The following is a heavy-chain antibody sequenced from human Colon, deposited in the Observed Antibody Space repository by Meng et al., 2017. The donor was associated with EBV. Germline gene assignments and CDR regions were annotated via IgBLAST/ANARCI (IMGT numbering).Heavy chain of an antibody. CDR1: GGAINSGDYY. Sequence: QVRLQVSGPGLVKPSQTLSLPCTVSGGAINSGDYYWSWIRQPPGKGLEWIGYIYYTGSTYYNPSLKSRVTISMDTSKNQFSLRLSSVTAADTAVYYCARNYYFDYWGQGTLVTVSS. CDR3: ARNYYFDY. V-gene: IGHV4-30-4*01. CDR2: IYYTGST. J-gene: IGHJ4*02.